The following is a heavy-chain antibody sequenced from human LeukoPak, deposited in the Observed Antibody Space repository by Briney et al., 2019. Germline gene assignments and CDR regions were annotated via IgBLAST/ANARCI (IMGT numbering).Heavy chain of an antibody. CDR2: ISYDGSSK. CDR1: GFTFSSYG. V-gene: IGHV3-30*18. Sequence: PGGSLRLSCAASGFTFSSYGMHWVRQAPGKGLEWVAVISYDGSSKYCADSVKGRFTISRDNSKNTLYLQMNSLRAEDTAMYYCAKELKAAGIFDYWGQGTLVTVSS. J-gene: IGHJ4*02. D-gene: IGHD6-13*01. CDR3: AKELKAAGIFDY.